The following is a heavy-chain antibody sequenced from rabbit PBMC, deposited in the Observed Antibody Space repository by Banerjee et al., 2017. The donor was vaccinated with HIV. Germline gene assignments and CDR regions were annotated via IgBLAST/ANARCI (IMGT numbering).Heavy chain of an antibody. V-gene: IGHV1S45*01. CDR2: INTISGDT. Sequence: GGDLVKPEGSLTLSCTASGFSFSNNAMCWVRQAPGKGLEWIACINTISGDTVYATWAKGRFTISKASWTTVTLQMTSLTAADTASYFCARDLAGVIGWNFNLWGPGTLVTVS. J-gene: IGHJ4*01. CDR3: ARDLAGVIGWNFNL. D-gene: IGHD4-1*01. CDR1: GFSFSNNA.